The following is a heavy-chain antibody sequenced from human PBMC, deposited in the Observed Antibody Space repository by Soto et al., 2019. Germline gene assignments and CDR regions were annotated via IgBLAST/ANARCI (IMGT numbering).Heavy chain of an antibody. V-gene: IGHV1-69*01. CDR1: GGSFSSYA. J-gene: IGHJ4*02. CDR3: ARDGGRYYDSSGSFDH. D-gene: IGHD3-22*01. CDR2: IIPILGTP. Sequence: QVQLVQSGTEVKKPGSSVKVSCKASGGSFSSYAFSRVRQAPGQGLEWMGGIIPILGTPNYAQKFQGRVTLTADESTSTAYMELSSLRSEDTAVYYCARDGGRYYDSSGSFDHWGQGTLVTVSS.